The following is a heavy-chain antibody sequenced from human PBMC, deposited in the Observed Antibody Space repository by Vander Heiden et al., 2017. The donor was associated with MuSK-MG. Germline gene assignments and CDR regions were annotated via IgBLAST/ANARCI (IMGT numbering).Heavy chain of an antibody. CDR2: INHSRST. CDR1: GGSFSAYY. V-gene: IGHV4-34*01. D-gene: IGHD2-2*01. J-gene: IGHJ5*02. Sequence: QVQLQQWGAGLLKPSETLSLTCGVYGGSFSAYYWSWIRQPPGTGLEWIGEINHSRSTNYNPSLKSRVSISVVTSKSQFSLQLTSVTAADTAVYYCARQGSSCSSISCWFDPWGQGTLVTVSS. CDR3: ARQGSSCSSISCWFDP.